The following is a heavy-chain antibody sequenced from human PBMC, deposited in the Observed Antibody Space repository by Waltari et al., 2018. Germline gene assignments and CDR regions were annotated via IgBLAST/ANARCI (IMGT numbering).Heavy chain of an antibody. V-gene: IGHV3-23*01. Sequence: EVQLLESGGGLVHPGGSLRLSCSVSGFTFSTYAMTWVRQAPGKELEWVSGLRASCGDKYYADAWEGRFTISRDNSRDTVFLQMDSLRVEDTALYFCAKGIGTGENFEYYGMDAWGQGTTVIVSS. CDR2: LRASCGDK. D-gene: IGHD7-27*01. J-gene: IGHJ6*02. CDR1: GFTFSTYA. CDR3: AKGIGTGENFEYYGMDA.